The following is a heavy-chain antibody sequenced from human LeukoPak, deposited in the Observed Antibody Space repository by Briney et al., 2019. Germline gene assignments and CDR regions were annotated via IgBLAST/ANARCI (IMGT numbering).Heavy chain of an antibody. CDR3: ARETAMVTPLFDF. Sequence: QTGGSLRLSCAPSGSTFSSYAMHWVRQAPGKGLEWVAVISYDGSNKYYADSVKGRFTISRDNSKNTLYLQMNSLRAEDTAVYYCARETAMVTPLFDFWGQGTLVTVSS. V-gene: IGHV3-30-3*01. CDR1: GSTFSSYA. D-gene: IGHD5-18*01. J-gene: IGHJ4*02. CDR2: ISYDGSNK.